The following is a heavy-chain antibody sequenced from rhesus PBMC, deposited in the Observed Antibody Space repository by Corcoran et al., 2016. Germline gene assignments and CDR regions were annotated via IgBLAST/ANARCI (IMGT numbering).Heavy chain of an antibody. CDR1: GYSISRGYY. V-gene: IGHV4S14*01. CDR3: ARVGSSWSEWDTVGTEWYFDL. D-gene: IGHD5-42*01. CDR2: IYGSGGSN. J-gene: IGHJ2*01. Sequence: QVQLQESGPGLVKPSETLSLTCAVSGYSISRGYYCVLILPPPGKGLEWIGSIYGSGGSNYLNPSLKSRVTLSVDTSKNQFSLKLSSVTAADTAVYYCARVGSSWSEWDTVGTEWYFDLWGPGTPITISS.